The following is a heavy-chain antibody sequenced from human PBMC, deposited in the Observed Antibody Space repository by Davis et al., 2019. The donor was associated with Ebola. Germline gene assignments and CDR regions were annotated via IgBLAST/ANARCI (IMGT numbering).Heavy chain of an antibody. CDR3: ARGWLRAGMDV. Sequence: HSQTLSLTCAISGDSVSSNSGAWNWIRQSPSRGLEWLGRTYYSSKWYKDYAVSVKSRITINLDTSKNQFSLQLNSVTPEDTALYYCARGWLRAGMDVWGEGTTVTVSS. CDR1: GDSVSSNSGA. V-gene: IGHV6-1*01. J-gene: IGHJ6*04. CDR2: TYYSSKWYK. D-gene: IGHD5-18*01.